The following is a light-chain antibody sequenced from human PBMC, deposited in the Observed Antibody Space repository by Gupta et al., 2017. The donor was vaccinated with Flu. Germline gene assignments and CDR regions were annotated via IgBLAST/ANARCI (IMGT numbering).Light chain of an antibody. CDR1: SSNIGSNA. CDR2: GND. Sequence: QSVLAQPPSASGTPGQRVTISCSGSSSNIGSNAVNWYHQVPGTAPNLLFYGNDRRHSGVPDRFSGSKSGTSASLAIGGLQSEDEADYYCAAWDDSLNGHYVFGTGTKVTAL. J-gene: IGLJ1*01. CDR3: AAWDDSLNGHYV. V-gene: IGLV1-44*01.